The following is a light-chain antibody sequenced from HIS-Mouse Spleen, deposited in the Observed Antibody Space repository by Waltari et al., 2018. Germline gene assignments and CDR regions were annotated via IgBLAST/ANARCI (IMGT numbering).Light chain of an antibody. Sequence: DIVMTQSPDSLAVSLGERATINCKSSQSVLYSSNNKNYLAWYQQKPGQPPKLLINWASTRESGVPDRFSGSGSGTDFTHTISSLQAEDVAVYYCQKYYSTPYTFGQGTKLEIK. CDR1: QSVLYSSNNKNY. V-gene: IGKV4-1*01. J-gene: IGKJ2*01. CDR2: WAS. CDR3: QKYYSTPYT.